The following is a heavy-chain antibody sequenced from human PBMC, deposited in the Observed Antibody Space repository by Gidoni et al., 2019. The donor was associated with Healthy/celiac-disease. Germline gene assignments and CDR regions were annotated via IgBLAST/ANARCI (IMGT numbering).Heavy chain of an antibody. CDR1: GFTFSDYY. D-gene: IGHD3-22*01. J-gene: IGHJ4*02. CDR2: ISSSGITI. V-gene: IGHV3-11*01. Sequence: QVQLVESGGGLVKPVGALRLSCAASGFTFSDYYMSWSRQAPGKGLEWVSYISSSGITIYYADSVKGRFTIARDNAKNSLYLQMNSLRAEDTAVYYCAREDYYDSSGYAYWGQGTLVTVSS. CDR3: AREDYYDSSGYAY.